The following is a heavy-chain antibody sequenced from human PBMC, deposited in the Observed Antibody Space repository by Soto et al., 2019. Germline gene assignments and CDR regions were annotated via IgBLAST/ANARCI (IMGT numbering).Heavy chain of an antibody. CDR2: VYYSAGT. CDR3: ANPWGTSPGNWFDP. D-gene: IGHD3-16*01. J-gene: IGHJ5*02. V-gene: IGHV4-39*01. CDR1: GVSFSSCSFY. Sequence: SETLSLSCTDSGVSFSSCSFYWGWLRPSPGKGLEWLGNVYYSAGTYYTPSPNSGVTIFTDTSKNQISLMHRSVTAANTAVYFCANPWGTSPGNWFDPWGQGMLVTVSS.